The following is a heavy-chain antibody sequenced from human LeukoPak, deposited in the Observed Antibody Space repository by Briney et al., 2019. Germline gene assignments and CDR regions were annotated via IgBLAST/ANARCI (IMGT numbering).Heavy chain of an antibody. CDR2: IKSKTDGGTT. V-gene: IGHV3-15*01. J-gene: IGHJ4*02. Sequence: KPGGSLRLSCAASGFTFSNAWMSWVRQAPGKGLEWVGRIKSKTDGGTTDYAAPVKGRFTISRDDSKNTLYLRMNSLKTEDTAVYYCTTDFMGYSYGYYFDYWGQGTLVTVSS. CDR3: TTDFMGYSYGYYFDY. D-gene: IGHD5-18*01. CDR1: GFTFSNAW.